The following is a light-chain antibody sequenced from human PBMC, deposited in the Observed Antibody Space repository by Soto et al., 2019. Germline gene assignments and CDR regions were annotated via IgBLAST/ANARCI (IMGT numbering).Light chain of an antibody. V-gene: IGKV1-9*01. Sequence: IQLTQSPSSLSASVGDRVTITCRASQAISDSLVWYQQNPGQAPKLLIYAASTLQSGVPSRFSGSGSGTDFTLTISSLHPADFATYYCQQFKSYPLTFGGGTKVEIK. CDR3: QQFKSYPLT. CDR2: AAS. CDR1: QAISDS. J-gene: IGKJ4*01.